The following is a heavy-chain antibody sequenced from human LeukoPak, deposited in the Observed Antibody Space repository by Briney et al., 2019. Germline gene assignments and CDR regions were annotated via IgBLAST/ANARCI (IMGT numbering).Heavy chain of an antibody. Sequence: GGSLRLSCAASGFTFSSYSMNWIRQAPGKGLEWVSSISSSSSYIYYADSVKGRFTISRDNAKNSLYLQMNSLRAEDTAVYYCARDKEAAAALYYYYMDVWGKGTTVTVSS. CDR1: GFTFSSYS. CDR2: ISSSSSYI. CDR3: ARDKEAAAALYYYYMDV. J-gene: IGHJ6*03. V-gene: IGHV3-21*01. D-gene: IGHD6-13*01.